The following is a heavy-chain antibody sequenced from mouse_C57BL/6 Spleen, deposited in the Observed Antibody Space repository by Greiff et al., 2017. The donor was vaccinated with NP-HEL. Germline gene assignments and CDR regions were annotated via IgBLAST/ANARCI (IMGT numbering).Heavy chain of an antibody. CDR3: ARWGFITTVVAPLYWYFDV. Sequence: QVQLQQSGAELVKPGASVKLSCKASGYTFTSYWMHWVKQRPGRGLEWIGRIDPNSGGTKYNEKFKSKATMTVDKPSSTAYMQLSSLTSEDSAVYYCARWGFITTVVAPLYWYFDVWGTGTTVTVSS. CDR2: IDPNSGGT. V-gene: IGHV1-72*01. D-gene: IGHD1-1*01. J-gene: IGHJ1*03. CDR1: GYTFTSYW.